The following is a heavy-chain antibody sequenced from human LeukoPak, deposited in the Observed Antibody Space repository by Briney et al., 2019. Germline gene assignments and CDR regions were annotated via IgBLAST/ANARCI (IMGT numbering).Heavy chain of an antibody. CDR3: ATEGTDGRGSFGWFDT. CDR1: GFTFSSYS. J-gene: IGHJ5*02. D-gene: IGHD3-10*01. CDR2: IKEDGSVR. Sequence: GGSLRLSCAASGFTFSSYSMNWVRQAPGKGLEWVANIKEDGSVRYYVDSLKGRFTISRDNAKNSLYLQLNSLRAEDTAVYYCATEGTDGRGSFGWFDTWGQGTLVTVSS. V-gene: IGHV3-7*01.